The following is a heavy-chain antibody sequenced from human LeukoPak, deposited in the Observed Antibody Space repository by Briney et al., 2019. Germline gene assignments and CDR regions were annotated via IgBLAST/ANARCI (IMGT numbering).Heavy chain of an antibody. J-gene: IGHJ4*02. V-gene: IGHV1-18*01. D-gene: IGHD3-9*01. Sequence: ASVKVCCKASGYTFTRYGISWVRQAPGQGLEWMGWISAYNGNTNYAQKLQGRVTMTTDTSTSTAYMELRSLRSDDTAVYYCARVGLPDYDILTGYSHPYDYWGQGTLVTVSS. CDR3: ARVGLPDYDILTGYSHPYDY. CDR2: ISAYNGNT. CDR1: GYTFTRYG.